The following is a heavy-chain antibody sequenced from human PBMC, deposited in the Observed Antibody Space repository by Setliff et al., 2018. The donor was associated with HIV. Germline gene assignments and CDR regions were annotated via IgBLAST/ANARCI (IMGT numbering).Heavy chain of an antibody. CDR2: ISSSSSYI. D-gene: IGHD3-3*01. CDR1: GFAFSNYG. J-gene: IGHJ6*03. V-gene: IGHV3-21*01. Sequence: GGSLRLSCAASGFAFSNYGMHWVRQAPGKGLEWVSSISSSSSYIYYADSVKGRFTISRDNAKNSLYLQMNSLRAEDTAVYYCAVFGVVSYYYMDVWGKGTTVTVSS. CDR3: AVFGVVSYYYMDV.